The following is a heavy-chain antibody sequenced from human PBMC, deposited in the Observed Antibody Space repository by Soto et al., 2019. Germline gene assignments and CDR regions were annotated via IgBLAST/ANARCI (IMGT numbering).Heavy chain of an antibody. V-gene: IGHV4-38-2*01. Sequence: PSETLSLTCAVSGFFISSGNYGGWIRKPPGKGLEWIGSIFHGGNTYYNPSLKSRVTISVDMSKNQFSLKLNSVTAADTAVYYCARARWYDAFDVWGQGTVVTVSS. CDR2: IFHGGNT. D-gene: IGHD2-15*01. CDR3: ARARWYDAFDV. J-gene: IGHJ3*01. CDR1: GFFISSGNY.